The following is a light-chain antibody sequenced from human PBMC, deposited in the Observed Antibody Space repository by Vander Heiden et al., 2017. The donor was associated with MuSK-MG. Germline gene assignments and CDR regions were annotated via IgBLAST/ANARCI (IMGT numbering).Light chain of an antibody. CDR2: GKN. Sequence: SSELTQDPAVSVALGQTVRITCQGDSLRSYYASWYQQKPGQAPVLVIYGKNNRPSGIPDRFSGSSSGNTASLTITGAQAEDEADYYCNSRDSSGNHFCVFGGGTKLTVL. CDR3: NSRDSSGNHFCV. J-gene: IGLJ3*02. CDR1: SLRSYY. V-gene: IGLV3-19*01.